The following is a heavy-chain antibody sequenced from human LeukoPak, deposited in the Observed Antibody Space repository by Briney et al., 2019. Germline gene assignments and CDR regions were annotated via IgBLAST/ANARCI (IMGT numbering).Heavy chain of an antibody. J-gene: IGHJ4*02. Sequence: ASVKVSCKASGYTFTGYYMHWVRQAPGQGLEWMGWINPNSGGTNYARKFQARVTMTQDTYEDTAYMELSSLRSEDTAVYYCATDGIPGATTTLDYWGQGTLVTVSS. D-gene: IGHD1-26*01. CDR2: INPNSGGT. CDR3: ATDGIPGATTTLDY. CDR1: GYTFTGYY. V-gene: IGHV1-2*02.